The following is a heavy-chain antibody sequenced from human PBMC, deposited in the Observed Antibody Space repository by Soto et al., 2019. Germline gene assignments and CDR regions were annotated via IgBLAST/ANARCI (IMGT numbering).Heavy chain of an antibody. CDR3: ARWIKDSDYVWGPSRGNWFDP. J-gene: IGHJ5*02. CDR2: IYTSGST. D-gene: IGHD3-16*01. V-gene: IGHV4-4*07. CDR1: GGSISSYY. Sequence: SETLSLTCSVSGGSISSYYWSWIRQPAGKGLEWIGRIYTSGSTNYNPSLKSRVTMSVDTSKNQFSLKLSSVTAADTAVYYCARWIKDSDYVWGPSRGNWFDPWGQGTLVTVSS.